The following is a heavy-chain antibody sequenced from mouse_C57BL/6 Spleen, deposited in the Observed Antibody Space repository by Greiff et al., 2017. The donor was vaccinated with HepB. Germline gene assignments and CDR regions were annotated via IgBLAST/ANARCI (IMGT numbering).Heavy chain of an antibody. CDR2: IYPGDGDT. CDR3: ARSRAAQATAWFAY. J-gene: IGHJ3*01. D-gene: IGHD3-2*02. Sequence: QVQLKQSGAELVKPGASVKISCKASGYAFSSYWMNWVKQRPGKGLEWIGQIYPGDGDTNYNGKFKGKATLTADKSSSTAYMQLSSLTSEDSAVYFCARSRAAQATAWFAYWGQGTLVTVSA. V-gene: IGHV1-80*01. CDR1: GYAFSSYW.